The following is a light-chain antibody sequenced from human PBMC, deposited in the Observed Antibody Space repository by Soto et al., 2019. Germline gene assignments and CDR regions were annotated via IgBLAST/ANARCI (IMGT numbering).Light chain of an antibody. Sequence: QLVLTQPASVSGSPGQSITISCTGTSSDVGGYNYVSWYQQHPGQVPKLMIYDVSNRPSGISNRFSASKSGNTASLTISGLQAEDEADYYCSAYTSRNTRVFGTGTKLTVL. J-gene: IGLJ1*01. V-gene: IGLV2-14*01. CDR2: DVS. CDR1: SSDVGGYNY. CDR3: SAYTSRNTRV.